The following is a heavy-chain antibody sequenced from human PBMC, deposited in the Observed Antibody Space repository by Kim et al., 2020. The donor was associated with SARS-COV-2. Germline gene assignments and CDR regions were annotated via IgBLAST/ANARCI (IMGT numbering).Heavy chain of an antibody. CDR3: AKIAASFGELPSYYFDY. Sequence: SETLSLTCTVSGGSISSYYWSWIRQPPGKGLEWIGYLYYSGSTNYNPSLKSRVSISVDTSKNQFSLKLSSVTAADTAVYYCAKIAASFGELPSYYFDYWGQGTLVTVSS. D-gene: IGHD3-10*01. J-gene: IGHJ4*02. CDR1: GGSISSYY. CDR2: LYYSGST. V-gene: IGHV4-59*01.